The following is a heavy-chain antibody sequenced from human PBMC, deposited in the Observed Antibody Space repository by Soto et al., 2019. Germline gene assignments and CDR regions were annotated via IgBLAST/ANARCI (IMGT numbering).Heavy chain of an antibody. CDR1: GGSISGYY. V-gene: IGHV4-59*12. CDR3: AMTETTLYNWFDP. Sequence: QVQLQESGPGLVKPSETLSLTCTVSGGSISGYYWSWIRQSPGKGLEWIGHIYYSGTTKYHPSLKSRVTMSVDTSKKQFSLRLNSVTAADTAVYYCAMTETTLYNWFDPWGQGTLVTVSS. D-gene: IGHD3-16*01. CDR2: IYYSGTT. J-gene: IGHJ5*02.